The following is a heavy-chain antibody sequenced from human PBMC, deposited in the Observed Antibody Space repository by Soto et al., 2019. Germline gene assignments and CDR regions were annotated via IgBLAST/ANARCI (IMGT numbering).Heavy chain of an antibody. Sequence: AETLSLTCAVSGYSISSGYYWGWIREPRGRGLEWIGSSYHSGSTYYNPSLKSRVTIPVDTSKNQFSLKLSSVTAADTAVYYCARDRETYSSGWYPNWFDPWGQGTLVTVSS. D-gene: IGHD6-19*01. CDR1: GYSISSGYY. CDR2: SYHSGST. CDR3: ARDRETYSSGWYPNWFDP. J-gene: IGHJ5*02. V-gene: IGHV4-38-2*02.